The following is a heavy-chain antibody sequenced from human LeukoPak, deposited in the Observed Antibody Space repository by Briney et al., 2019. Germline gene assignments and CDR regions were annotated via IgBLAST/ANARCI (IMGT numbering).Heavy chain of an antibody. D-gene: IGHD3-22*01. V-gene: IGHV3-15*01. CDR1: GFTFSNAW. CDR3: TTSYYYDSSGYPN. Sequence: PGGSLRLSCAASGFTFSNAWMSWVRQAPGKGPEWVGRIKSKTDGGTTDYAAPVKGRFTISRDDSKNTLYLQMNSLKTEDTAVYYCTTSYYYDSSGYPNWGQGTLVTVSS. J-gene: IGHJ4*02. CDR2: IKSKTDGGTT.